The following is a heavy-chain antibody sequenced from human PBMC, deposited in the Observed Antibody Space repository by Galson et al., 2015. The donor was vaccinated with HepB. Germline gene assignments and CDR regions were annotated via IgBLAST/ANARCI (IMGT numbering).Heavy chain of an antibody. CDR1: GFTFSRYG. CDR2: IRYDGRNK. D-gene: IGHD1-1*01. J-gene: IGHJ4*02. V-gene: IGHV3-33*01. CDR3: TGDRFETNPMDVVPGTIVK. Sequence: SLRLSCAASGFTFSRYGMQWVRQAPGKGLEWVADIRYDGRNKYYADSVRGRFSISRDSSKKTLYLQMDSLRDEDTAVYYCTGDRFETNPMDVVPGTIVKWGQGTLVTVSS.